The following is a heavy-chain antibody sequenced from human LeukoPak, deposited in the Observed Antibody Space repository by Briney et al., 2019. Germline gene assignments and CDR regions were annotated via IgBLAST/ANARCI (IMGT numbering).Heavy chain of an antibody. V-gene: IGHV4-31*03. CDR3: ARALSIAVAWDY. CDR2: IYYSGST. J-gene: IGHJ4*02. Sequence: SQTLSLTCTVSGGSISSGGYYWSWIRQHPGKGLEWIGYIYYSGSTYYNPSLKSRVTISVDTSKNQFSLELSSVTAADTAVYYCARALSIAVAWDYWGQGTLVTVSS. D-gene: IGHD6-19*01. CDR1: GGSISSGGYY.